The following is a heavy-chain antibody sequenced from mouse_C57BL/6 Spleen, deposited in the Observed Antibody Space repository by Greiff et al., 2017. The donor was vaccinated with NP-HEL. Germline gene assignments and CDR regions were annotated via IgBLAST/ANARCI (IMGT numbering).Heavy chain of an antibody. J-gene: IGHJ4*01. CDR2: IRSKSNNYAT. CDR1: GFSFNTYA. D-gene: IGHD2-4*01. V-gene: IGHV10-1*01. CDR3: VRHLIYYDYDYYAMDY. Sequence: EVQLVESGGGLVQPKGSLKLSCAASGFSFNTYAMNWVRQAPGKGLEWVARIRSKSNNYATYYADSVKDRFTISRDDSESMLYLQMNNLKTEDTAMYYCVRHLIYYDYDYYAMDYWGQGTSVTVSS.